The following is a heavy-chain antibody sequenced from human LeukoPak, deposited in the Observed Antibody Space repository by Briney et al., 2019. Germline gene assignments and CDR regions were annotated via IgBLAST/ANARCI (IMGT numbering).Heavy chain of an antibody. Sequence: SQTLSLTCTVSGGSISSYYWSWIRQPPGKGLEWIGYIYYSGSTNYNPSLKSRVTISVDTSKNQFSLKLSSVTAADTAVYYCARQQLSQLYYFDYWGQGTLVTVSS. D-gene: IGHD6-13*01. CDR1: GGSISSYY. CDR3: ARQQLSQLYYFDY. V-gene: IGHV4-59*01. J-gene: IGHJ4*02. CDR2: IYYSGST.